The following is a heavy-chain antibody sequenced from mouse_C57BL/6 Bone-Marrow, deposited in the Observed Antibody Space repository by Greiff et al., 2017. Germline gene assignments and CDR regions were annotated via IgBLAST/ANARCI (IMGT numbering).Heavy chain of an antibody. CDR1: GYTFTNYW. D-gene: IGHD1-1*01. CDR2: IYPGGGYT. Sequence: QVQLQQSGAELVRPGTSVKMSCKASGYTFTNYWIGWAKQRPGHGVEWIGDIYPGGGYTNYNEKFKGKATLTADKSSSTAYMQFSSLTSEDSAIYYCARRDYYGSSDYWGQGTTLTVSS. CDR3: ARRDYYGSSDY. V-gene: IGHV1-63*01. J-gene: IGHJ2*01.